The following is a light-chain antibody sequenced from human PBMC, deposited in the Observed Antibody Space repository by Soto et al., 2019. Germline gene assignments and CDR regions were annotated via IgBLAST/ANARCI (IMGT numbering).Light chain of an antibody. CDR1: KLGDKY. CDR2: QDR. CDR3: QAWDSSNGVV. Sequence: SYELTQPPSVSVSPGQTASITCSGDKLGDKYACWYQQKPGQSPVLVIYQDRKRPSGIPERFSGSNSGNTATLTISGTQAMDEADYYCQAWDSSNGVVFGGGTKLTVL. J-gene: IGLJ2*01. V-gene: IGLV3-1*01.